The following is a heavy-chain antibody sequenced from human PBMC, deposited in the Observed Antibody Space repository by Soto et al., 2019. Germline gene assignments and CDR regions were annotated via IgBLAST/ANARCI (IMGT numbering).Heavy chain of an antibody. V-gene: IGHV3-11*05. Sequence: QVQLVESGGDLVKPGGSLRLSCAASGFPFSDYYMSWIRQAPGKGLEWVSSISSSSSDTNYAQSVKGRFTISRDNANNSLHLQMNSLRAEDTAVYYCARRRPTGYYNYWGQGTLVTVSA. CDR1: GFPFSDYY. CDR3: ARRRPTGYYNY. D-gene: IGHD3-9*01. CDR2: ISSSSSDT. J-gene: IGHJ4*02.